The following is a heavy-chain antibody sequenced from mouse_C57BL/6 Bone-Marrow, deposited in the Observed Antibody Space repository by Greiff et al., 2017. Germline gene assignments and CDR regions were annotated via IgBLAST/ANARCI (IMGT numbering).Heavy chain of an antibody. V-gene: IGHV1-78*01. Sequence: VKLEESDAELVKPGASVKLSCKASGYTFTDHTIHWMKQRPEQGLEWIGYIYPRDGGTKYNQKFKGKATLTADKSSSTAYMQLNSLTSEDSAVYFCARRRQLRPGYYFGCWGQGATVTVS. J-gene: IGHJ2*01. CDR1: GYTFTDHT. D-gene: IGHD3-2*02. CDR3: ARRRQLRPGYYFGC. CDR2: IYPRDGGT.